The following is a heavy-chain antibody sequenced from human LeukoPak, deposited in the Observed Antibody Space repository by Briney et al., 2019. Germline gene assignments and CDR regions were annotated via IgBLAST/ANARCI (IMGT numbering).Heavy chain of an antibody. V-gene: IGHV3-23*01. CDR1: GFTFSNYG. J-gene: IGHJ4*02. CDR3: ARFYEGGRQWTGYFDY. D-gene: IGHD3/OR15-3a*01. Sequence: GGSLRLSCAASGFTFSNYGMSWVRQAPRKGLEWVSAISGSGGSTHYADSVKGRFTISRDNAKNSLYLQMNSLRAEDTAVYYCARFYEGGRQWTGYFDYWGQGTLVTVSS. CDR2: ISGSGGST.